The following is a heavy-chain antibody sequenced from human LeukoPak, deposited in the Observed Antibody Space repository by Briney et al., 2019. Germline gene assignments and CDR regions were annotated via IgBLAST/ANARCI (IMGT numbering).Heavy chain of an antibody. CDR2: IYYSGST. J-gene: IGHJ4*02. V-gene: IGHV4-59*08. Sequence: SETLSLTCTVSGGSISSYNWSWIRQPPGKGLEWIGYIYYSGSTNYNPSLKSRVTMSLDTSKNQFSLKLSSVTAVDTAVYYCARGFGTFDQWGQGTLVTVSS. D-gene: IGHD3-10*01. CDR3: ARGFGTFDQ. CDR1: GGSISSYN.